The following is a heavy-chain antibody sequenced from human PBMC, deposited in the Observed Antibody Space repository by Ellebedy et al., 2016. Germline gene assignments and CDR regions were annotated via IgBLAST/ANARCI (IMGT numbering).Heavy chain of an antibody. V-gene: IGHV1-2*04. J-gene: IGHJ6*02. Sequence: ASVKVSXKASRYTFTGYYMHWVRQAPGQGLEWMGWINPNSGGTNYAQKFQGWVTMTRDTSISTAYMELSRLRSDDTAVYYCARSARGYCSSTSCYGTHRYYGMDVWGQGTTVTVSS. CDR2: INPNSGGT. CDR1: RYTFTGYY. D-gene: IGHD2-2*01. CDR3: ARSARGYCSSTSCYGTHRYYGMDV.